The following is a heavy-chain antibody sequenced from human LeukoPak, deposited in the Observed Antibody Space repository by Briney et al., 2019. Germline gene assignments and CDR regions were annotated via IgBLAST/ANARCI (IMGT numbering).Heavy chain of an antibody. Sequence: GGPLRLSCAASGFTFSSYSMNWARQAPGKGLEWVSSISSSSSYIYYADSVKGRFTISRDNAKNPLYLQMNSLRAEDTAVYYCARAGSDYYDSSGYSDYWGQGTLVTVSS. J-gene: IGHJ4*02. CDR2: ISSSSSYI. V-gene: IGHV3-21*01. CDR1: GFTFSSYS. D-gene: IGHD3-22*01. CDR3: ARAGSDYYDSSGYSDY.